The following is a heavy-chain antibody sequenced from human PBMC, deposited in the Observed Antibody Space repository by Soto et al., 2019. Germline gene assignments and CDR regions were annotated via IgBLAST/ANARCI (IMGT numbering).Heavy chain of an antibody. CDR3: TRGPYRSSGGSVPFDP. CDR1: GFTLGDSA. V-gene: IGHV3-49*03. CDR2: IRSKAYGGKT. J-gene: IGHJ5*02. D-gene: IGHD6-6*01. Sequence: EVQLVESGGGLVQPGRSLRLSCTASGFTLGDSAMSWFLQAPGKALEWGGFIRSKAYGGKTEYAASVKGRFTISRDDSKSIAYLHMNSLNTEDTAVDYCTRGPYRSSGGSVPFDPWGQGTLVTVSS.